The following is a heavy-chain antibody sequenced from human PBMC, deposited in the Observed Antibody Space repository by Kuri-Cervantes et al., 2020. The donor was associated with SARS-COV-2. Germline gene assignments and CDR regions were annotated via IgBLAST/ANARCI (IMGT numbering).Heavy chain of an antibody. CDR3: ARDLLLYSSGVQSPFDY. V-gene: IGHV1-18*01. CDR1: GYTFTDYG. D-gene: IGHD3-22*01. CDR2: ISAYNGNT. Sequence: ASVKVSCKASGYTFTDYGISWVRQAPGQGLEWMGWISAYNGNTNYVQKFHGIVTMTTDTSTSTAYMELRSLRSDDTAVYYCARDLLLYSSGVQSPFDYWGQGTLVTVSS. J-gene: IGHJ4*02.